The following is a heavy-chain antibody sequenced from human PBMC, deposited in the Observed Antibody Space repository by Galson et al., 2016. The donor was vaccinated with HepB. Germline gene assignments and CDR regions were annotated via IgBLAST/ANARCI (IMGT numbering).Heavy chain of an antibody. D-gene: IGHD3-9*01. J-gene: IGHJ4*02. CDR3: AKERAQGVSRYFVWQDKMKHFDY. V-gene: IGHV3-33*06. CDR1: GFTFSSYG. CDR2: IWYDGSNK. Sequence: SLRLSCAASGFTFSSYGMHWVRQAPGKGLEWVAIIWYDGSNKYYADSVKGRVTISRDNSKNTLYLQMNSLRAEETAIYYCAKERAQGVSRYFVWQDKMKHFDYWGQGSLVTVSS.